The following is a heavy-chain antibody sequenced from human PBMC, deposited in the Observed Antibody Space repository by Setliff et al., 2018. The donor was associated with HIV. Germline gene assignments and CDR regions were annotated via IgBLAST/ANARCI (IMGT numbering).Heavy chain of an antibody. CDR2: IYHDGTT. Sequence: SETLSLTCSVSGFSITRSYYWGWMRQPPGKGLEWIGSIYHDGTTHYNPSLKSRVTLSVDTSKNQFSLNLSSVTAADTAVYYCARARSDWYNVRPYYFDLWGQGTPVTVSS. V-gene: IGHV4-38-2*02. J-gene: IGHJ4*02. CDR3: ARARSDWYNVRPYYFDL. D-gene: IGHD6-19*01. CDR1: GFSITRSYY.